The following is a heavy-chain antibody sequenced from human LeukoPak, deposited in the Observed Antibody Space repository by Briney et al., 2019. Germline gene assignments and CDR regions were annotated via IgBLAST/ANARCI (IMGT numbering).Heavy chain of an antibody. CDR1: GGSISSYY. CDR2: IYYSGST. V-gene: IGHV4-59*12. Sequence: SETLSLTCTVSGGSISSYYWRWIRQPPGKGLEWIGYIYYSGSTHYNPSLKSRVTISVDTSKNQFSLKLSSVTAADTAVYYCARYHPGAFDIWGQGTMVTVSS. J-gene: IGHJ3*02. CDR3: ARYHPGAFDI.